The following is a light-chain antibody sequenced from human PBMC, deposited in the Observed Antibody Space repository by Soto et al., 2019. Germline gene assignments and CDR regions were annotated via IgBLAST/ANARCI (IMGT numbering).Light chain of an antibody. V-gene: IGLV1-40*01. CDR1: SSNIGAGYD. CDR2: GNN. J-gene: IGLJ3*02. CDR3: QSYDKSLSGVV. Sequence: QSALTQPPSVSGAPGQAVTFSCTGTSSNIGAGYDVHWYQLLPGTAPKLLIYGNNKRPSGVPDRFSGSKSGTSASLAITGLQADDEADYYCQSYDKSLSGVVLGEGTKLTVL.